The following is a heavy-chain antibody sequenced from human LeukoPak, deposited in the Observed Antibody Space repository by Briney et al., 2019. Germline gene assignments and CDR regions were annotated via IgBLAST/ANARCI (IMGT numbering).Heavy chain of an antibody. Sequence: SGPTLVKPTQTLTLTCTFSGFSLSTSGVGVGWIRQPPGKALEWLALIYWNDDKRYSPSLKSRLTITKDTSKNQVVLTMTNMDPVDTATYSCAQRIGGSSRASYSTTNWFDPWGQGTLVTVSS. CDR3: AQRIGGSSRASYSTTNWFDP. J-gene: IGHJ5*02. V-gene: IGHV2-5*01. CDR2: IYWNDDK. CDR1: GFSLSTSGVG. D-gene: IGHD1-1*01.